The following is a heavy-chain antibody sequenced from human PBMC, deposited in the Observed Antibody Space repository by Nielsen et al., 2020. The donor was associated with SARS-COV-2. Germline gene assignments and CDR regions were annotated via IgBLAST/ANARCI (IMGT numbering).Heavy chain of an antibody. V-gene: IGHV3-23*01. D-gene: IGHD3-10*01. CDR2: ISGSGGST. CDR3: AKSGRWFGELLFLDY. J-gene: IGHJ4*02. CDR1: GFDFSDYY. Sequence: ETLSLTCAASGFDFSDYYMSWIRQAPGKGLEWVSAISGSGGSTYYADSVKGRFTISRDNSKNALYPQMNSLRAEDTAVYYCAKSGRWFGELLFLDYWGQGTLVTVSS.